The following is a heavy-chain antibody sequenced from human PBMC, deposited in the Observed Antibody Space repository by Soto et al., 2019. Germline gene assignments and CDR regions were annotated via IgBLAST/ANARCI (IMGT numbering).Heavy chain of an antibody. CDR2: INPNSGGT. CDR3: ARSYGGYEDYGRRFDY. Sequence: GASVKVSCKASGYTFTGYYMHWVRQAPGQGLEWMGWINPNSGGTNYAQKFQGRVTMTRNTSISTAYMELSRLRSDDTAVYYCARSYGGYEDYGRRFDYWGQGTLVTVSS. CDR1: GYTFTGYY. D-gene: IGHD5-12*01. V-gene: IGHV1-2*02. J-gene: IGHJ4*02.